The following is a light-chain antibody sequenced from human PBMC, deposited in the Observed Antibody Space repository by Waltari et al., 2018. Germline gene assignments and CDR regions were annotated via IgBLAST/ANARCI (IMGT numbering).Light chain of an antibody. CDR3: AAWDDSLNAWV. CDR1: RSNIGSNT. Sequence: QSVLTQPPSASGTPGQRVTISCFGSRSNIGSNTVNWYQQVPGTAPKPLIYINNQRPSGVPDRFSGSKSGTSASLAISGLQSEDEADYSCAAWDDSLNAWVFGGGTKLTVL. CDR2: INN. V-gene: IGLV1-44*01. J-gene: IGLJ3*02.